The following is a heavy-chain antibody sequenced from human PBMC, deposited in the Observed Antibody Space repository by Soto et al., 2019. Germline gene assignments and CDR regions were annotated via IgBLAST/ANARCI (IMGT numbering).Heavy chain of an antibody. J-gene: IGHJ4*02. CDR2: IYYSGST. V-gene: IGHV4-59*01. CDR1: GGSIGSYY. CDR3: ASYGYCSSTSCYFDY. D-gene: IGHD2-2*01. Sequence: WETLSLTCTVSGGSIGSYYWSWIRQPLGKGLEWIGYIYYSGSTNYNPSLKSRVTISVDTSKNQFSLKLSSVTAADTAVYYCASYGYCSSTSCYFDYWGQGTLVTVSS.